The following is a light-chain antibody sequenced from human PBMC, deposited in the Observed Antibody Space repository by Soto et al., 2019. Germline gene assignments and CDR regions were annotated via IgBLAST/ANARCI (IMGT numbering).Light chain of an antibody. Sequence: EVVFTQSPVTLSLAPGERATLSCRASQIFRGLLAWYQQKPGQAPRLLIYDAYNRATGIPPRFSGSGSGTDFTLTISSLEPEDSAVYYCQQRHMWPIKFGQGTRLEIK. CDR2: DAY. J-gene: IGKJ5*01. CDR1: QIFRGL. V-gene: IGKV3-11*01. CDR3: QQRHMWPIK.